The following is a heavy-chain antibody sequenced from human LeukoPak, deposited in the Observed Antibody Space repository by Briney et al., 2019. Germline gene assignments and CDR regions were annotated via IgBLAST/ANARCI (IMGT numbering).Heavy chain of an antibody. CDR2: INTNTGNP. CDR3: ARDGGILLWFGELLSNWFDP. Sequence: ASVKVSCKASGGTFNSYAISWVRQAPGQGLEWMGWINTNTGNPTYAQGFTGRFVFSLDASVSTAYLQISSLKAEDTAVYYCARDGGILLWFGELLSNWFDPWGQGTLVTVSS. V-gene: IGHV7-4-1*02. D-gene: IGHD3-10*01. CDR1: GGTFNSYA. J-gene: IGHJ5*02.